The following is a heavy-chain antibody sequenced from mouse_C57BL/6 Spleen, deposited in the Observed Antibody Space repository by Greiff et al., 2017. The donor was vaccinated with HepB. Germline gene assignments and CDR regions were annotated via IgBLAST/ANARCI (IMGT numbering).Heavy chain of an antibody. Sequence: EVKVEESGPGLVKPSQSLSLTCSVTGYSITSGYYWNWIRQFPGNKLEWMGYISYDGSNNYNPSLKNRISITRDTSKNQFFLKLNSVTTEDTATYYCARGYGSSNWYFDVWGTGTTVTVSS. V-gene: IGHV3-6*01. D-gene: IGHD1-1*01. CDR1: GYSITSGYY. CDR2: ISYDGSN. J-gene: IGHJ1*03. CDR3: ARGYGSSNWYFDV.